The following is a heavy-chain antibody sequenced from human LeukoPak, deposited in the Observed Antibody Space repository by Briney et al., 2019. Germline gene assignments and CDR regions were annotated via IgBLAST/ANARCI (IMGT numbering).Heavy chain of an antibody. J-gene: IGHJ4*02. CDR2: INENGRSR. CDR1: GFTFSSYW. D-gene: IGHD6-19*01. V-gene: IGHV3-74*01. CDR3: ARGTSGWSGIDY. Sequence: GGSLRLSCDVSGFTFSSYWMHWVRQAPGKGLVWVSAINENGRSRSYADSVKGRFTISRDNAKNTLYLQANSLRAEDTAVYYCARGTSGWSGIDYWGQGTLVTVSS.